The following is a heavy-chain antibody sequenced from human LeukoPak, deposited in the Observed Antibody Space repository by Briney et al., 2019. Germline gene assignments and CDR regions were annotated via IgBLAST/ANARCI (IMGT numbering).Heavy chain of an antibody. J-gene: IGHJ4*02. D-gene: IGHD2-15*01. CDR2: INPNSGGT. CDR3: ARDIGHYCSGGSCSDGY. V-gene: IGHV1-2*02. CDR1: GYTFTGYY. Sequence: GASVKVSCKASGYTFTGYYMHWVRQAPGQGLEWMGWINPNSGGTNYAQKFQGRVTMTRDTSISTAYMELSRLRSDDTAVYYCARDIGHYCSGGSCSDGYWGQGTLVTVSS.